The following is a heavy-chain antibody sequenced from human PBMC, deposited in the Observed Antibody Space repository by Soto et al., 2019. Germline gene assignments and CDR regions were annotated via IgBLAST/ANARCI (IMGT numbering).Heavy chain of an antibody. CDR3: AIADYGDPDY. CDR2: INAHNGNT. D-gene: IGHD4-17*01. J-gene: IGHJ4*02. CDR1: GSTFPSST. Sequence: QVQLVQSGAEVKKPGASVQVSCKASGSTFPSSTVSWVRQAPGQGLERRGWINAHNGNTKHAQKFHGRLTMTTDTSTGTGYMELRSLRSVDPAIYFCAIADYGDPDYWGQGTLVTVPS. V-gene: IGHV1-18*01.